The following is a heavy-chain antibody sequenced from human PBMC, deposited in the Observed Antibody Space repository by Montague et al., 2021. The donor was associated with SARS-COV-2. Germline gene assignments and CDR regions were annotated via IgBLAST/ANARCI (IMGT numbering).Heavy chain of an antibody. Sequence: SETLSLTCAVSGGSITGFPWNWVRQPAGKGLEWIGRVTTSGTTNYSPSLRSRVTMSVDTSKNQFSLNLNSVTAADTAIYYCARTPTRPLSLDSWGQGTLVTVSS. CDR1: GGSITGFP. V-gene: IGHV4-4*07. D-gene: IGHD6-6*01. CDR2: VTTSGTT. J-gene: IGHJ4*02. CDR3: ARTPTRPLSLDS.